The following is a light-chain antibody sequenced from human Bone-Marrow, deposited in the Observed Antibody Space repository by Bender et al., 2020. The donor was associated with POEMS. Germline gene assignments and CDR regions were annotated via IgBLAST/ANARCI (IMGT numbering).Light chain of an antibody. CDR3: QAWDSNTVL. V-gene: IGLV3-21*02. CDR2: HDT. J-gene: IGLJ2*01. CDR1: NIGSES. Sequence: SYVLTQPPSVSVAPGQTARIACGGNNIGSESVHWYQQKPGQSPVLVLYHDTKRPSGIPERFSGSTSGNTATLTISGTQAMDEADYYCQAWDSNTVLFGGGTKLTVL.